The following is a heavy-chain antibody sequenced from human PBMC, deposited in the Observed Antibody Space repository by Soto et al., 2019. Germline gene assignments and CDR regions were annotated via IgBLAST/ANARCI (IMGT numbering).Heavy chain of an antibody. CDR1: GYTFTSYG. J-gene: IGHJ4*02. CDR2: ISAYNGNT. V-gene: IGHV1-18*01. D-gene: IGHD3-22*01. CDR3: ARDGYYDSSGYRSDFDY. Sequence: QVQLVQSGAEVKKPGASVKVSCKASGYTFTSYGISWVRQAPGQGLEWMGWISAYNGNTNYAQKRQGRVTMTTDTSTRXXYMELRSLRSDATAVYYCARDGYYDSSGYRSDFDYWGQGTLVTVSS.